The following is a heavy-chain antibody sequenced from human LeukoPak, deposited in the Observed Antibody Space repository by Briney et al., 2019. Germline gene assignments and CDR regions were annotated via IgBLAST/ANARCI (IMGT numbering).Heavy chain of an antibody. J-gene: IGHJ5*02. CDR2: ISAYNGNT. V-gene: IGHV1-18*01. Sequence: ASVKVSCKASGYTFTSYGISWVRQAPGQGLEWMGWISAYNGNTNYAQKLQGRVTMTTDTFTSTAYMELRSLRSDDTAVYYCARDLELGGVPNESENWFDPWGQGTLVTVSS. CDR1: GYTFTSYG. CDR3: ARDLELGGVPNESENWFDP. D-gene: IGHD1-1*01.